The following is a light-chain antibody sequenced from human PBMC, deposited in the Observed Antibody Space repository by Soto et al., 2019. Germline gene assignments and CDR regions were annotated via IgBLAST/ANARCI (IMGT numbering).Light chain of an antibody. CDR3: QQYKTSSRV. Sequence: DIQMSQSPSTLSASVGDRVTITCRASQTISTWLAWYQHRPGKAPRLLIYGASNLESGAPSRFSGSGSGTEFTLTISSLQPDDFATYYCQQYKTSSRVFGQGTKVDIK. CDR1: QTISTW. V-gene: IGKV1-5*01. J-gene: IGKJ1*01. CDR2: GAS.